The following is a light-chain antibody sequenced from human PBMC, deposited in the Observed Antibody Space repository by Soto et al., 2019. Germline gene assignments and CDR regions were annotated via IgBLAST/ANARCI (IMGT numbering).Light chain of an antibody. J-gene: IGKJ3*01. CDR2: AAS. V-gene: IGKV1-17*03. CDR1: LPISNY. Sequence: DIQMTQCPSAMSASVVDIVTITCRSSLPISNYLVWYQQKPGKAPKPLIYAASTLQSGVPSRFRGSGSGTEFTLTISSLQPEDFETYYCQQLNSYPLTFGPGTKVDIK. CDR3: QQLNSYPLT.